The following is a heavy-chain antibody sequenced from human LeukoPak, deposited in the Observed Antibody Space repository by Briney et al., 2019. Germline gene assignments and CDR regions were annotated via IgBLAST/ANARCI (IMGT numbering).Heavy chain of an antibody. CDR2: IPYDGSNK. J-gene: IGHJ6*02. CDR1: GFTFSHYS. D-gene: IGHD3-10*01. Sequence: GGSLRLSCAASGFTFSHYSIDWVRQAPGKGLEWVAVIPYDGSNKYYADSVKGRFTISRDNSKNTLYLQMDSLRAEDTAVYYCARDRGFGELLSDYFYDYVMDVWGQGTTVTVSS. CDR3: ARDRGFGELLSDYFYDYVMDV. V-gene: IGHV3-30*03.